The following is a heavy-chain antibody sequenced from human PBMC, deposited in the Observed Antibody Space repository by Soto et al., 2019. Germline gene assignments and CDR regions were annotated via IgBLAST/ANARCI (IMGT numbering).Heavy chain of an antibody. CDR2: INPSSGGT. J-gene: IGHJ6*03. V-gene: IGHV1-2*04. CDR3: ARGKAYYYYYMDV. CDR1: GYTFTGYY. Sequence: ASVKVSCKASGYTFTGYYMHWVLQAPGQGLEWMGWINPSSGGTNYAQKFQGWVTMTRDTSISTAYMELSRLRSDDTAVYYCARGKAYYYYYMDVWGKGTTVTVSS.